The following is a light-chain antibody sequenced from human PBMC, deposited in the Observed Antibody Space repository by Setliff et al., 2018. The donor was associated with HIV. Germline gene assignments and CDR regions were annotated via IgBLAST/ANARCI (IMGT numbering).Light chain of an antibody. J-gene: IGLJ1*01. CDR3: CSYAGSYTSLYV. CDR2: EVS. Sequence: QSALSQPASVSGSPGQSITISCTGTSSDVGGYNLVSWYQQHPGKAPKLMIYEVSRRPSGVSNRFSGSKSGNTASLTISGLQSEDEADYYCCSYAGSYTSLYVFGTGTKVTVL. CDR1: SSDVGGYNL. V-gene: IGLV2-23*02.